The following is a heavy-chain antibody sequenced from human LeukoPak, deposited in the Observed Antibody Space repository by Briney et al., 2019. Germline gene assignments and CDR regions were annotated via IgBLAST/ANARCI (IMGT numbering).Heavy chain of an antibody. D-gene: IGHD2-15*01. Sequence: GGSLRLSCAASGFTFSSYGMHWVRQAPGKGLEWVSAISGSGGSTYYADSVKGRFTISRDNSKNTLYLQMNSLRAKDTAVYYCAKPPNMLPPWAFDIWGQGTMVTVSS. V-gene: IGHV3-23*01. CDR2: ISGSGGST. J-gene: IGHJ3*02. CDR1: GFTFSSYG. CDR3: AKPPNMLPPWAFDI.